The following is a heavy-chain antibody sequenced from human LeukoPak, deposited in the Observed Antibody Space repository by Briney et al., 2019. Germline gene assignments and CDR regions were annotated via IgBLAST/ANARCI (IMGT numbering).Heavy chain of an antibody. D-gene: IGHD3-22*01. CDR1: GYSISSGYY. CDR2: IYYSGST. V-gene: IGHV4-38-2*02. CDR3: ARAPMIANNGMDV. J-gene: IGHJ6*02. Sequence: SETLSLTCTVSGYSISSGYYWGWIRQPPGKGLEWIGYIYYSGSTYYNPSLKSRVTISVDTSKNQFSLKLSSVTAADTAVYYCARAPMIANNGMDVWGQGTTVTVSS.